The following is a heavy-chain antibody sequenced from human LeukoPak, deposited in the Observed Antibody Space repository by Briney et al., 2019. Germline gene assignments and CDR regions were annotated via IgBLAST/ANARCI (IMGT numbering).Heavy chain of an antibody. CDR1: GFTFSSYW. D-gene: IGHD2-15*01. J-gene: IGHJ6*02. CDR3: ARDGYCSGGRCSNSYYYGIDV. V-gene: IGHV3-74*01. CDR2: INSDGSST. Sequence: PGGSLRLSCAASGFTFSSYWMHWVRQAPGKGLVWVSRINSDGSSTSYADSVKGRFTISRDNAKNSLYLQMNSLRAEDTAVYYCARDGYCSGGRCSNSYYYGIDVWGQGTTVTVSS.